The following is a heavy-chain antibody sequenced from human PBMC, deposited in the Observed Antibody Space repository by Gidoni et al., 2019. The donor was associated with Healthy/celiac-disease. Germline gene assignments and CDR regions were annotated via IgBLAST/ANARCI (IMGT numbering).Heavy chain of an antibody. CDR3: ARDPYDYVWGSYRYYYYGMDV. V-gene: IGHV1-3*01. J-gene: IGHJ6*02. CDR2: INAGNGNT. CDR1: GYTVTSYA. D-gene: IGHD3-16*02. Sequence: QVQLVQSGAEVKKPGASVTVSCKASGYTVTSYAMHWVRQAPGQMLEWMGWINAGNGNTKYSQKFQGRVTITRDTSASTAYMELSSLRSEDTAVYYCARDPYDYVWGSYRYYYYGMDVWGQGTTVTVSS.